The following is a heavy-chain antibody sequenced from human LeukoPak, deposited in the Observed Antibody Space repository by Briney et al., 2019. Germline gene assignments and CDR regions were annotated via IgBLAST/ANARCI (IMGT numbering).Heavy chain of an antibody. Sequence: ASVKVSCKASGGTFSSYAISWVRQAPGQGLEWMGGIIPIFGTANYAQKLQGRVTMTTDTSTSTAYMELRSLRSDDTAVYYCARTRSITMVRGVQNVDYWGQGTLVTVSS. V-gene: IGHV1-69*05. CDR2: IIPIFGTA. CDR1: GGTFSSYA. CDR3: ARTRSITMVRGVQNVDY. D-gene: IGHD3-10*01. J-gene: IGHJ4*02.